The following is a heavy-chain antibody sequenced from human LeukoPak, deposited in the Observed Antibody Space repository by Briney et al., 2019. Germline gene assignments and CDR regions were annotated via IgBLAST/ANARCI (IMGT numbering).Heavy chain of an antibody. CDR3: ARGPKNGSIAAAGLHYYYYYGMDV. Sequence: ASVKVSCKASGYTFTSYGISWVRQAPGQGLEWMGWISAYNGNTNYAQKLQGRVTMTTDTSTSAAYMELRSLRSDDTAVYYCARGPKNGSIAAAGLHYYYYYGMDVWGQGTTVTVSS. D-gene: IGHD6-13*01. CDR2: ISAYNGNT. J-gene: IGHJ6*02. CDR1: GYTFTSYG. V-gene: IGHV1-18*01.